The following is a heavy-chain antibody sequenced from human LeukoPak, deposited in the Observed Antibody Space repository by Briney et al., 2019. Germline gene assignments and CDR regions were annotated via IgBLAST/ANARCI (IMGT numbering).Heavy chain of an antibody. J-gene: IGHJ3*02. Sequence: TPSETLSLTCTVSGGSISNYYWSWIRQPPGKVLEWIGYVYSSGSTTYNPSLKSRVTISVDTSKNQFSLKLSSVTAADTAVYYCARRPKANSRITMVRGVRRGAFDIWGQGTMVTVSS. CDR3: ARRPKANSRITMVRGVRRGAFDI. CDR2: VYSSGST. D-gene: IGHD3-10*01. CDR1: GGSISNYY. V-gene: IGHV4-59*12.